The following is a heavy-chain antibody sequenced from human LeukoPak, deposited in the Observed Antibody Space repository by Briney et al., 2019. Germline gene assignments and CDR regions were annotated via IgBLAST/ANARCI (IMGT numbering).Heavy chain of an antibody. CDR2: IKTKTDGGTT. Sequence: GGSLRLSCAASGFTFSNAWMNWVRQAPGKGLEWVGRIKTKTDGGTTDYAAPVKGRFTISRDDSKNTLYLQMNSLKTEVTAVYYCTTVAGTTFYYYFHYMDVWGKGTTVTVSS. V-gene: IGHV3-15*01. D-gene: IGHD1-1*01. CDR3: TTVAGTTFYYYFHYMDV. J-gene: IGHJ6*03. CDR1: GFTFSNAW.